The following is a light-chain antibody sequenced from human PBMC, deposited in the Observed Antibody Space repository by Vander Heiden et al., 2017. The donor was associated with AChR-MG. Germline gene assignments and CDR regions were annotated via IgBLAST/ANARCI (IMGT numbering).Light chain of an antibody. CDR2: END. CDR3: GSWDTSLNGGV. Sequence: QSVLTQPPPVSAAPGQKVTISCSGSSSNIGNNYVSWYQHLPGAAPKLLIYENDKRPSGIPDRFSGSKSGTSATLDITGLQTGDEADYYCGSWDTSLNGGVFGGGTKLTVL. CDR1: SSNIGNNY. J-gene: IGLJ2*01. V-gene: IGLV1-51*01.